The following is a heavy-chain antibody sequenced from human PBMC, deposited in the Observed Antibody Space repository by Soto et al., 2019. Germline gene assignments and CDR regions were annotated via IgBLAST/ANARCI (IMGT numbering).Heavy chain of an antibody. D-gene: IGHD2-15*01. CDR3: ARVPARALVVVVAATRVFDY. Sequence: VKVSCKASGYTFTSYDINWVRQATGQGLEWMGWMNPNSGNTGYAQKFQGRVTMTRNTSISTAYMELSSLRSEDTAVYYCARVPARALVVVVAATRVFDYWGQGTLVTVSS. CDR1: GYTFTSYD. J-gene: IGHJ4*02. CDR2: MNPNSGNT. V-gene: IGHV1-8*01.